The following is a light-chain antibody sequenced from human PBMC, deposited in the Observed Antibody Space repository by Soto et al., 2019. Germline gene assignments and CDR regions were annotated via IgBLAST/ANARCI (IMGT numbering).Light chain of an antibody. J-gene: IGKJ1*01. CDR3: QQSYSRLVT. V-gene: IGKV1-39*01. CDR1: ENINSY. Sequence: DIQMTQSPSSLSASVEDRVIITCRASENINSYLNWYQQKPGKAPKLLIYAAFSLQSGVPSRFSGSGSETVFTLTINNLQPEDSATYYCQQSYSRLVTFGQGTKVEIK. CDR2: AAF.